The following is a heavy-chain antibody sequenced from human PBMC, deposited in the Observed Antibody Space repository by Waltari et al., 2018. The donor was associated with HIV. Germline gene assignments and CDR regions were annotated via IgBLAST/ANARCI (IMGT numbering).Heavy chain of an antibody. CDR1: GFTFSSYW. CDR3: ALITIFGVVNDYGMDV. Sequence: EVQLVESGGGLVQPGGSLRLSCAASGFTFSSYWMSWVRQAPGKGLEWLANLKKDGSEKYYVDSVKGRFTISRDNAKNALYLQMNSLIAEDTAVYYCALITIFGVVNDYGMDVGGQGTTVTVSS. CDR2: LKKDGSEK. J-gene: IGHJ6*02. D-gene: IGHD3-3*01. V-gene: IGHV3-7*01.